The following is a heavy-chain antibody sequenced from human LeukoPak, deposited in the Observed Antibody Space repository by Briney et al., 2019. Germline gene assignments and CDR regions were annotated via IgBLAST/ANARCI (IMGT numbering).Heavy chain of an antibody. CDR1: GYTLTELS. CDR2: FDPEDGET. Sequence: ASVKVSCKVSGYTLTELSMHWVRQAPGKGLEWMGGFDPEDGETIYAQKFQGRVTMTEDTSTDTAYMELSSLRSEDTAVYYCATDGGSFWSAPFGYWGQGTLVTVSS. D-gene: IGHD3-3*01. J-gene: IGHJ4*02. CDR3: ATDGGSFWSAPFGY. V-gene: IGHV1-24*01.